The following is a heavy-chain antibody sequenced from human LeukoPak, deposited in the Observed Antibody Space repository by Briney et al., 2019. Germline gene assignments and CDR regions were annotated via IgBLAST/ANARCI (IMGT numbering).Heavy chain of an antibody. Sequence: GESLKISCKGSGYSFTSYWIGWVRQMPGKGLEWMGIIYPGDSDTRYSPSFQGQVTISADKSISTAYLQWSSLKAPDTAMYYCARPFMNYYDSSGYPGDYWGQGTLVTVSS. D-gene: IGHD3-22*01. J-gene: IGHJ4*02. CDR1: GYSFTSYW. CDR2: IYPGDSDT. V-gene: IGHV5-51*01. CDR3: ARPFMNYYDSSGYPGDY.